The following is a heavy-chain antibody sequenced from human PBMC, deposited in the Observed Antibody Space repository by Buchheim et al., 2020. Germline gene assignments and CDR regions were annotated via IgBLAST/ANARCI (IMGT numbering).Heavy chain of an antibody. CDR3: AKDFDFCTNGVCYDPFFDY. V-gene: IGHV3-30*02. Sequence: QVQLVESGGGVVQPGRSLRLSCAASGFTFSSYGMHWVCQAPGKGLEWVAFIRYDGGNKYYADSVKGRFTISRDNSKNTLYLQMNSLRAEDTAVYYCAKDFDFCTNGVCYDPFFDYWGQGTL. D-gene: IGHD2-8*01. CDR1: GFTFSSYG. CDR2: IRYDGGNK. J-gene: IGHJ4*02.